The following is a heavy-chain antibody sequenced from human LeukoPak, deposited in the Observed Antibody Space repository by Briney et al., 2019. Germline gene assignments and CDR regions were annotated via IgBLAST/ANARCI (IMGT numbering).Heavy chain of an antibody. Sequence: GGSLRLSCAASGFTFDNYAMSWVRQAPGKGLEWVSVISGSGGYTNHADSVKGRFTISRDNSKDMLYLQMNSLRAEDTAVYYCAEITMIRGFDYWGQGTLVTVSS. CDR1: GFTFDNYA. D-gene: IGHD3-10*01. CDR2: ISGSGGYT. V-gene: IGHV3-23*01. CDR3: AEITMIRGFDY. J-gene: IGHJ4*02.